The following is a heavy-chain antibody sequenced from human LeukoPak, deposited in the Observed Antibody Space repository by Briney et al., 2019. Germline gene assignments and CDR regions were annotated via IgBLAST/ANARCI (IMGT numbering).Heavy chain of an antibody. V-gene: IGHV1-2*02. CDR2: INPNSGGT. CDR3: ARDRGSLGWFDP. J-gene: IGHJ5*02. CDR1: GYTFTVYY. Sequence: GASVKVSCTASGYTFTVYYMHRVRQAPGQGLEWMGWINPNSGGTNYAQKFQGRVTIARDTSISTAYMEVSNLRSNDTAVYYCARDRGSLGWFDPWGQGTLVTVSS. D-gene: IGHD3-16*01.